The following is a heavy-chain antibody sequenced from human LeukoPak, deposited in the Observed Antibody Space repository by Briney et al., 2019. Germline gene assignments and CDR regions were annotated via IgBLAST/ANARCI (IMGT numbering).Heavy chain of an antibody. D-gene: IGHD2-2*01. CDR2: ISYDGSNK. CDR3: ARGGLHCSSTSCLLNWFDP. J-gene: IGHJ5*02. Sequence: GGALSLSCAASGFTFSSYAMHWGRQAPGKGLEWGAVISYDGSNKYYADSVKGRFTISRDNSKNTLYLQMNSPRAEDTAVYYCARGGLHCSSTSCLLNWFDPWGQGTLVTVSS. V-gene: IGHV3-30*04. CDR1: GFTFSSYA.